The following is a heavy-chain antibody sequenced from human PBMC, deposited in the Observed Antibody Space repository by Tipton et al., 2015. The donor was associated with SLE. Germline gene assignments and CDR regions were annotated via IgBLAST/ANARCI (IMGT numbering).Heavy chain of an antibody. CDR1: GYSISSGYY. CDR3: ARRADYGDRNCFDP. V-gene: IGHV4-38-2*01. CDR2: IYHSGST. J-gene: IGHJ5*02. Sequence: TLSLTCAVSGYSISSGYYWGWIRPPPGKGLEWIGSIYHSGSTYYNPSLKSRVTISVDTSKNQFSLKLTSVTAADTAVYYCARRADYGDRNCFDPWGQGTLVTVSS. D-gene: IGHD4-17*01.